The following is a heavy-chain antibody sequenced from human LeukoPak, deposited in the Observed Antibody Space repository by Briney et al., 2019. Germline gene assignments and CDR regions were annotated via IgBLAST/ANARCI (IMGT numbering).Heavy chain of an antibody. CDR2: INPNSGGT. V-gene: IGHV1-2*02. CDR1: GYTFTGYY. J-gene: IGHJ4*02. Sequence: ASVKVSCKASGYTFTGYYMHWVRQAPGQGLEWMGWINPNSGGTNYAQKFQGRVTMTRDTSISTAYMELSRLRSDDTAVYYCARHPDYGDYGDYWGQGTLVTVSS. CDR3: ARHPDYGDYGDY. D-gene: IGHD4-17*01.